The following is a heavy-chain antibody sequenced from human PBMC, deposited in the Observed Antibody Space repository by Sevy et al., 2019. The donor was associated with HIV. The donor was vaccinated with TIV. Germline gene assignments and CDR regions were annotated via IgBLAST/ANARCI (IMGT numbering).Heavy chain of an antibody. J-gene: IGHJ3*02. CDR2: IRYDGSNE. V-gene: IGHV3-30*02. CDR3: AKDRKVLLVVYAIPFDVFDI. D-gene: IGHD2-8*02. Sequence: GSLRLSCAASGFTFSNHGMHWVRQAPGKGLEWVAFIRYDGSNEYYGDSVKGRFTISRDNSKDTLYLKMNSLRPEETAVYFCAKDRKVLLVVYAIPFDVFDIWGHGTMVTVSS. CDR1: GFTFSNHG.